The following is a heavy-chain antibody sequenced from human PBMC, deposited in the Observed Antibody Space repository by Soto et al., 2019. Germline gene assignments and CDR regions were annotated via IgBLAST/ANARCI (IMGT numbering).Heavy chain of an antibody. CDR3: ARDLNVMGLVRPLGKGYYYYGMDF. Sequence: ASVKVSYKASGYTFTSYGISWVRQAPGQGLEWMGWISAYNGNTNYAQKLQGRVTMTTDTSTSTAYMELRSLRSDDTAVYYCARDLNVMGLVRPLGKGYYYYGMDFWG. CDR1: GYTFTSYG. V-gene: IGHV1-18*04. D-gene: IGHD6-6*01. J-gene: IGHJ6*02. CDR2: ISAYNGNT.